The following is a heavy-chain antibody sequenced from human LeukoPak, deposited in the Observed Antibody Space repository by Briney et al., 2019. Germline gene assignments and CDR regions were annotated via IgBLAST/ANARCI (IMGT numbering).Heavy chain of an antibody. J-gene: IGHJ6*03. CDR3: AKRAYDYGSGYQRYYYMDL. V-gene: IGHV3-7*01. D-gene: IGHD3-10*01. CDR2: IKQDGSEK. Sequence: GGSLRLSCAASGFTFSSYWMSWVRQAPGKGLERVANIKQDGSEKYYVDSVKGRFTISRDNAKNSLYLQMNSLRAEDTAVYYCAKRAYDYGSGYQRYYYMDLWGKGTTVTVSS. CDR1: GFTFSSYW.